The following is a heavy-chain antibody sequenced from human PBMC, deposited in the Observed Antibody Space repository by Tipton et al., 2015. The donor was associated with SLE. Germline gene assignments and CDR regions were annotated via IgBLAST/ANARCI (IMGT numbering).Heavy chain of an antibody. CDR2: ILYDGSHK. CDR1: GFTFSTYA. V-gene: IGHV3-30*04. Sequence: SLRLSCAASGFTFSTYAMHWVRQAPGKGLEWVAVILYDGSHKYYADSVKGRLTISRDNAKNSVFLQIDSLRAEDSAVYFCARDLAVTTPEYFQHWGHGTQVTVSS. CDR3: ARDLAVTTPEYFQH. J-gene: IGHJ1*01. D-gene: IGHD4-17*01.